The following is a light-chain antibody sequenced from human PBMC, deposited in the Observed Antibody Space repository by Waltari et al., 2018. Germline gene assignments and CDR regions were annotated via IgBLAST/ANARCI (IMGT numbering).Light chain of an antibody. Sequence: DIQLTQSPSFLSASVGARVTITCRASQGISSYLAWYQQKPGKVPKLLIYAASTLQSGVPSRFSGSGSGTGFTLTISSLQPEDFATYYCQQLNSYPLTFGGGTKVEIK. CDR2: AAS. V-gene: IGKV1-9*01. J-gene: IGKJ4*01. CDR3: QQLNSYPLT. CDR1: QGISSY.